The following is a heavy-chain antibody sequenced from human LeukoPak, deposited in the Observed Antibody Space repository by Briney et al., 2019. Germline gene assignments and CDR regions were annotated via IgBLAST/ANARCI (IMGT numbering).Heavy chain of an antibody. CDR3: ARVLKDGYNNGNFQH. D-gene: IGHD5-24*01. CDR1: GYTFTGYY. V-gene: IGHV1-2*02. CDR2: INPNSGGT. Sequence: ASMKVSCKASGYTFTGYYMHWVRQAPGLGLEWMGWINPNSGGTKSAQKFQGRVTMARDTSISTAYMELSRLRSDDTAVYYCARVLKDGYNNGNFQHWGQGTLVTVSS. J-gene: IGHJ1*01.